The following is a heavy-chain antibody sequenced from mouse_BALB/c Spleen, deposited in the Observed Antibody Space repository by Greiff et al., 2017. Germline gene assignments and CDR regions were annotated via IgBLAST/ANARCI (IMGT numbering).Heavy chain of an antibody. J-gene: IGHJ4*01. D-gene: IGHD3-1*01. CDR2: INPSTGYT. CDR1: GYTFTSYW. Sequence: VQLQQSGAELAKPGASVKMSCKASGYTFTSYWMHWVKQRPGQGLEWIGYINPSTGYTEYNQKFKDKATLTADKSSSTAYMQLSSLTSEDSAVYYCARAPLYAMDYWGQGTSVTVSS. V-gene: IGHV1-7*01. CDR3: ARAPLYAMDY.